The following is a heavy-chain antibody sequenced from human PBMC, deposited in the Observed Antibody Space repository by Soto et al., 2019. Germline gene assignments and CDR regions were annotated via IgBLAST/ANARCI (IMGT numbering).Heavy chain of an antibody. V-gene: IGHV1-58*01. CDR2: IVVGSGNT. J-gene: IGHJ4*02. CDR1: GFTFTSSA. D-gene: IGHD2-21*02. Sequence: SVKVSCKASGFTFTSSAVQWVRQARGQRLEWIGWIVVGSGNTNYAQKFQERVTITRDMSTSTAYMELSSLRSEDTAVYYCARFKGLRGDPQTIADWGQGTLVTVS. CDR3: ARFKGLRGDPQTIAD.